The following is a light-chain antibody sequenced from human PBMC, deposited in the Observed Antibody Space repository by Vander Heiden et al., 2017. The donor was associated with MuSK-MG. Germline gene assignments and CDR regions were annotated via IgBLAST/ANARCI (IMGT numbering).Light chain of an antibody. Sequence: LTQPASVSGSPGQSTTISGTGSSSDVGGYKYVYWYQQQPGKAPKLMIYDVSNRPAGVSNRFSGSKSGNTASLTISGLQAEDEADYYCSSYTSSSTYVVFGGGTKLTVL. V-gene: IGLV2-14*01. CDR3: SSYTSSSTYVV. CDR2: DVS. J-gene: IGLJ2*01. CDR1: SSDVGGYKY.